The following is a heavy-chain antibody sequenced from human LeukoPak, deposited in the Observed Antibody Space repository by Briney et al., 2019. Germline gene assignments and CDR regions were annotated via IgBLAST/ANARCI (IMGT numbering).Heavy chain of an antibody. CDR2: MNHNSGNT. V-gene: IGHV1-8*01. CDR3: ARGENDLGIAERIDY. CDR1: GYTFTSYD. D-gene: IGHD6-13*01. J-gene: IGHJ4*02. Sequence: GASVKVSCKASGYTFTSYDINWGGQAPGQGLEGMGWMNHNSGNTGYAQKYQGRVTMTRTTSISTAYMELSSLRSEDTAVYYCARGENDLGIAERIDYWGQGTLVTVSS.